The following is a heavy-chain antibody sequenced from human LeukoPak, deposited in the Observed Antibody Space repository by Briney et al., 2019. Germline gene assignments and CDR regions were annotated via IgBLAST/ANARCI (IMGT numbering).Heavy chain of an antibody. D-gene: IGHD3-22*01. CDR2: INPNSGGT. CDR1: GYTFTGYY. Sequence: ASVKVSCKASGYTFTGYYMHWVRQAPGQGLEWMGRINPNSGGTNYAQKFQGRVTMTRDTSISTAYMELSRLRSDDTAVYYCARDRETYYYDSSGYYPFDYWGQGTLVTVSS. CDR3: ARDRETYYYDSSGYYPFDY. V-gene: IGHV1-2*06. J-gene: IGHJ4*02.